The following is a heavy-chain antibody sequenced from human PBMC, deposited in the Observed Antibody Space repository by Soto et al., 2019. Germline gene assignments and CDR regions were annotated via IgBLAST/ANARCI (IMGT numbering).Heavy chain of an antibody. CDR1: GYSFSAYY. Sequence: QVQLVQSGAEVKKPGASVRVSCKASGYSFSAYYIHWMRQAPGQGLEWMGWINPNSGGTKFAQKFQGWVTMTRDTSISTAYMELSRLKSDDTAVYFCARESGGTTATLDYYYFYMDVWGEGTTVTVSS. CDR2: INPNSGGT. J-gene: IGHJ6*03. V-gene: IGHV1-2*04. CDR3: ARESGGTTATLDYYYFYMDV. D-gene: IGHD4-17*01.